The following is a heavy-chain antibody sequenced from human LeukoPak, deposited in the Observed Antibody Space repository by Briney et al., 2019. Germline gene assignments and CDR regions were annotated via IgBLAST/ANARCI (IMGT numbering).Heavy chain of an antibody. CDR2: INPSGGST. Sequence: ASVKVSCKASGYTFTSYYMHWVRQAPGQGLEWMGIINPSGGSTNYAQKFQGRVTITADESTSTAYMELSSLRSEDTAVYYCARSVNWNGPRGAYYYYGMDVWGQGTTVTVSS. V-gene: IGHV1-46*01. CDR1: GYTFTSYY. D-gene: IGHD1-20*01. CDR3: ARSVNWNGPRGAYYYYGMDV. J-gene: IGHJ6*02.